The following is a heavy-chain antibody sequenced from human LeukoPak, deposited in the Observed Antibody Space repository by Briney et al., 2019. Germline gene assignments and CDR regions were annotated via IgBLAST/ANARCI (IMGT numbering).Heavy chain of an antibody. J-gene: IGHJ4*02. CDR1: GFTFSNYW. CDR2: IKEDGSDK. V-gene: IGHV3-7*01. Sequence: PGGSLRLSCAASGFTFSNYWMSRVRQAPGKGLEWVASIKEDGSDKYYVDSVKGRFTISRDNAKNSLYLQMDSLRADDTAVYYCARDTYRFDDYWGQGTLVTVSS. CDR3: ARDTYRFDDY.